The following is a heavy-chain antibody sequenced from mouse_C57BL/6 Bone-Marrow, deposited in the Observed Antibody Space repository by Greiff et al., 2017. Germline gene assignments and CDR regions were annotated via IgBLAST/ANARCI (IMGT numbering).Heavy chain of an antibody. CDR2: FYPRSGNT. CDR3: ARHYSNYGAY. Sequence: QVQLQQSGAELARPGASVKLSCKASGYTFTSYGISWVKQRTGQGLEWIGEFYPRSGNTYYNEKFKGKATLTADKSSSTAYMSLRSLTSEDSAVYFCARHYSNYGAYWGKGSLVTVSA. CDR1: GYTFTSYG. V-gene: IGHV1-81*01. D-gene: IGHD2-5*01. J-gene: IGHJ3*01.